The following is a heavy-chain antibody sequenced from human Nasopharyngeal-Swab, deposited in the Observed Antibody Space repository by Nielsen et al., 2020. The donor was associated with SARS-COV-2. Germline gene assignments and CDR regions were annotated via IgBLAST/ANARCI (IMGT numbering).Heavy chain of an antibody. J-gene: IGHJ6*02. D-gene: IGHD6-19*01. Sequence: WSRQPPGKGLEWIGHIYYSGSTNYNPSLKSRVTISVDTSKNQFSLKLSSVTAADTAVYYCARDLNPNSSGWLPNYYHGMDVWGQGTTVTVSS. CDR3: ARDLNPNSSGWLPNYYHGMDV. CDR2: IYYSGST. V-gene: IGHV4-59*01.